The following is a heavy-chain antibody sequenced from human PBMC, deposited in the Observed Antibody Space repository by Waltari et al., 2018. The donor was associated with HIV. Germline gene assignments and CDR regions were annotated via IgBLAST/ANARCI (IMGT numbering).Heavy chain of an antibody. V-gene: IGHV1-18*01. CDR3: ANYSPPRGLHV. CDR2: RTAYNENT. D-gene: IGHD2-21*01. CDR1: GSTFTSYG. J-gene: IGHJ6*02. Sequence: QVQLVQSGAEVKKPGASVKVSCKSSGSTFTSYGFAWVRQAPGQGLEWMGWRTAYNENTNVAPRCQVRVTMTPETPTTTGYMQLRRLRAADTAVYFCANYSPPRGLHVWGQGTTVTVS.